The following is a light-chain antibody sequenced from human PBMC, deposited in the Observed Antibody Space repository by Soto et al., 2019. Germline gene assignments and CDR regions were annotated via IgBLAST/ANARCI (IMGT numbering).Light chain of an antibody. CDR2: GAS. CDR1: QGIASN. V-gene: IGKV3-15*01. J-gene: IGKJ4*01. CDR3: QQYNNWPLT. Sequence: IVMTQSPATLSVSPGERVTLSCRASQGIASNLAWYQQKSGQAPGLLIYGASTRATGIPDRFSGSESGTEFTLTINSLQSEDFAVYYCQQYNNWPLTFGGGTKVEIK.